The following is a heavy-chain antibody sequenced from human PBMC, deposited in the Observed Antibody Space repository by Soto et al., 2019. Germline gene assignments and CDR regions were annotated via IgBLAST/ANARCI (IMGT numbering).Heavy chain of an antibody. CDR2: INHSGST. J-gene: IGHJ6*03. CDR1: GGSFSGYY. D-gene: IGHD2-2*01. Sequence: QVQLQQWGAGLLKPSETLSLTCAVYGGSFSGYYWSWIRQPPGKGLEWIGEINHSGSTNYNPSLKSRVTISVDTSKNQCYLKLSSVTAADTAVYYCARVNGYCSSTSCSPTYYYYYMDVWGKGTTVTVSS. V-gene: IGHV4-34*01. CDR3: ARVNGYCSSTSCSPTYYYYYMDV.